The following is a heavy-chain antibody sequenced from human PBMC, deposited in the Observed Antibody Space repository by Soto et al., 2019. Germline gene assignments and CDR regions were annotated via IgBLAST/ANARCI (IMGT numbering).Heavy chain of an antibody. CDR2: INAYNGNT. V-gene: IGHV1-18*01. D-gene: IGHD3-16*01. Sequence: QVQLVQSGAEVKNPGASVKVSCKASGYRFTSYGIGWVRQAPGQGLEWMGWINAYNGNTNYAQNLQGRVTLTTDTSTSTGYMELRSLRSNDTGVYYCAMVDVYVTPSPQDVWGQGTTVTVSS. CDR1: GYRFTSYG. CDR3: AMVDVYVTPSPQDV. J-gene: IGHJ6*02.